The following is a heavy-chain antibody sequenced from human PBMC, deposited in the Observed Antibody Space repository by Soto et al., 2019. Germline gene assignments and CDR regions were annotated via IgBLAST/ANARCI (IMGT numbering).Heavy chain of an antibody. J-gene: IGHJ4*02. CDR3: ARSQTGYDAFDY. CDR1: GGTFSSYA. V-gene: IGHV1-69*13. CDR2: IIPIFGTA. Sequence: GASVKVSCKASGGTFSSYAISWVRQAPGQGLEWMGGIIPIFGTANYAQKFQGRVTITADESTSTAYMELSSLRSEDTAVYYCARSQTGYDAFDYWGQGTLVTVSS. D-gene: IGHD5-12*01.